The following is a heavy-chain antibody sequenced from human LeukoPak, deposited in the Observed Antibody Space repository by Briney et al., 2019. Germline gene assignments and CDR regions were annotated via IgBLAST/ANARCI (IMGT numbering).Heavy chain of an antibody. D-gene: IGHD5/OR15-5a*01. CDR1: GFTFRIHA. J-gene: IGHJ4*02. Sequence: GGSLRLSCAASGFTFRIHAMSWVRQAPGKGLEWVSTIGSGDDLHYADSVKGRFTVSRDDPQNTLYLQMNSLRAEDAAVYYCAKDATPGNSVYDHFDYWGQGTLVTVSS. V-gene: IGHV3-23*01. CDR2: IGSGDDL. CDR3: AKDATPGNSVYDHFDY.